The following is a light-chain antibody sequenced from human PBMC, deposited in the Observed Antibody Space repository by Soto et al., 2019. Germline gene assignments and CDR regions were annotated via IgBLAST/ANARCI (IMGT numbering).Light chain of an antibody. CDR3: QQYGNSPWT. CDR2: GAS. CDR1: QIVSKND. V-gene: IGKV3-20*01. Sequence: EIVLTQSPGTLSLSPGERGTLSCRASQIVSKNDLAWYQQKPGQSPRILIYGASNGAPDLPDRFSGSESGTEFTLTISRVEPEDSAVYYCQQYGNSPWTFGQGTKVEIK. J-gene: IGKJ1*01.